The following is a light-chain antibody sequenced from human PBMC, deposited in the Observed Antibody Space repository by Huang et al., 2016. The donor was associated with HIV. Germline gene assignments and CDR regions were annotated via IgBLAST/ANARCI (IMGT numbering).Light chain of an antibody. CDR1: QSLLHSNGYKY. CDR3: MQALQTPPT. V-gene: IGKV2-28*01. J-gene: IGKJ2*01. Sequence: DIVMTQSPLSLPVTPGEPASISCRSSQSLLHSNGYKYLDWYLQKPGQSPQLLIYLGSNRTSGVPDRFSGSGSGTDFTLKISRVEAEDVGAYYCMQALQTPPTFGQGTKLEIK. CDR2: LGS.